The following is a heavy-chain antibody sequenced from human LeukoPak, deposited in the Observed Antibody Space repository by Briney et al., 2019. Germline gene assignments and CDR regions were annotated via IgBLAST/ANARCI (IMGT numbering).Heavy chain of an antibody. D-gene: IGHD6-19*01. Sequence: SETLSLTGTVSGGSISSSSYYWGWIRQPPGKGLEWIGSIYYSGSTYYNPSLKSRVTISVDTSKNQFSLKLSSVTAADTAVYYCARDWDSSGFSLGCWGQGTLVTLSS. V-gene: IGHV4-39*07. J-gene: IGHJ4*02. CDR2: IYYSGST. CDR3: ARDWDSSGFSLGC. CDR1: GGSISSSSYY.